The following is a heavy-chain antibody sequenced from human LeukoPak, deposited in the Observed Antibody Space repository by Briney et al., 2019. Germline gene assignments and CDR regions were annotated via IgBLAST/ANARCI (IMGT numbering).Heavy chain of an antibody. CDR2: IYHSGST. CDR3: ARLEGYYDSSGYYGPFDY. CDR1: GGSISSSNW. Sequence: SETLSLTCAVSGGSISSSNWWSWVRQPPGKGLEWIGEIYHSGSTNYNPSLKSRVTISVDKSKNQFSLKLSSVTAADTAVYYCARLEGYYDSSGYYGPFDYWGQGTLVTVSS. D-gene: IGHD3-22*01. J-gene: IGHJ4*02. V-gene: IGHV4-4*02.